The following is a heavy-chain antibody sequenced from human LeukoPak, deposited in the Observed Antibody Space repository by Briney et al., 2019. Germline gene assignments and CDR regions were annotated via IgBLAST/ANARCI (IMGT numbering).Heavy chain of an antibody. D-gene: IGHD6-19*01. CDR3: VRISTAVAGADY. CDR1: GFNFDDSW. Sequence: GGSLRLSCAASGFNFDDSWMTWVRQAPGKGLEWVANIKKDGTEKYYADFVKCRFTISRDNVESFLFLQMDSLRADDTAVYYCVRISTAVAGADYWGQGTLLTVSS. V-gene: IGHV3-7*01. J-gene: IGHJ4*02. CDR2: IKKDGTEK.